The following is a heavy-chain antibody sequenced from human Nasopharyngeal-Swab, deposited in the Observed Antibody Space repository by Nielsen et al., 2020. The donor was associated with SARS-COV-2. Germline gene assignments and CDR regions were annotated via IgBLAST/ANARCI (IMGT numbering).Heavy chain of an antibody. V-gene: IGHV3-23*01. CDR3: AKLFRGAPIDY. CDR2: ISSSSSYI. Sequence: VREAPGKGLEWVSSISSSSSYIYYADSVKGRFTISRDNSKNTLYLQMNSLRAEDTAVYYCAKLFRGAPIDYWGQGTLVTVSS. J-gene: IGHJ4*02. D-gene: IGHD5-24*01.